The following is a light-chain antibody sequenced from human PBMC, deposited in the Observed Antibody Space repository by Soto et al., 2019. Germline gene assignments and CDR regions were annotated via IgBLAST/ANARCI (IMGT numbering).Light chain of an antibody. V-gene: IGLV2-8*01. CDR2: EVS. Sequence: QSALTQPPSASGSPGQSVTISCTGTSNDVGNYNYVSWYRQHPGKAPKLMTYEVSKRPSGVPDRFSGSKSGNTASLTVSGLQAEDEADYYCTSPTPGSLYVFGSGTKLTVL. J-gene: IGLJ1*01. CDR3: TSPTPGSLYV. CDR1: SNDVGNYNY.